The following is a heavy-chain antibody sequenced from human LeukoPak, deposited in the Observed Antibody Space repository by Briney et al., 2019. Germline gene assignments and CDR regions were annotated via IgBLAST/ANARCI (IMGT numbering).Heavy chain of an antibody. J-gene: IGHJ4*02. V-gene: IGHV3-7*01. CDR3: ARDHKSRGEPYYFDY. Sequence: GGSLRLSCAASGFTFSSYWMSWVRQAPGKGLEWVANIKQDGSEKYYVDSVKGRFTISRDNAKNSLYLQMNSLRAEDTAVYYCARDHKSRGEPYYFDYWGQGTLVTVSS. CDR2: IKQDGSEK. CDR1: GFTFSSYW. D-gene: IGHD3-16*01.